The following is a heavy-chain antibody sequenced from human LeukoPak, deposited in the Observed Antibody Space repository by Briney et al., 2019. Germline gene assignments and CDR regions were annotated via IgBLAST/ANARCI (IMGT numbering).Heavy chain of an antibody. CDR3: AKRIRSDWYFDF. CDR2: IYYAGNT. Sequence: SETLSLTCTVSGDSISSSSSCWGWIRQPPGKGLEWIGNIYYAGNTYYNPSLKSRVTISVDTSKNQYSLKLSSVTAADTAVYYCAKRIRSDWYFDFWGQGTLVTVSS. J-gene: IGHJ4*02. V-gene: IGHV4-39*01. D-gene: IGHD6-19*01. CDR1: GDSISSSSSC.